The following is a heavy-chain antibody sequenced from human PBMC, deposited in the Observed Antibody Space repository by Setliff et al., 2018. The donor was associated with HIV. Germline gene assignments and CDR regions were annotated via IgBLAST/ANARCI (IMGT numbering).Heavy chain of an antibody. J-gene: IGHJ5*02. CDR1: GGSFSGYY. V-gene: IGHV4-34*01. Sequence: SETLSLTCAVYGGSFSGYYWSWIPQPPGKGLEWIGEINHSGSTNYNPSLKSRVTISVDTSKNQFSLKLSSVTAADTAVYYCARASSTVTTQWFDPWAQGTLVTVSS. CDR3: ARASSTVTTQWFDP. CDR2: INHSGST. D-gene: IGHD4-4*01.